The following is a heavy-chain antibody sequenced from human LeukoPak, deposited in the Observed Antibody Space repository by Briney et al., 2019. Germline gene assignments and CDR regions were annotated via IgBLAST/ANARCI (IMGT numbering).Heavy chain of an antibody. J-gene: IGHJ5*02. CDR1: GGSFSGYY. Sequence: SETLSLTCAVYGGSFSGYYWSWIRQPPGKGLEWIGEINHSGSTNYNPSLKSRVTISVDTSKNQFSLKLNSVTAADTAVYYCARENPYKVLLRPQSNWFDPWGQGTLVTVSS. CDR2: INHSGST. CDR3: ARENPYKVLLRPQSNWFDP. D-gene: IGHD2-15*01. V-gene: IGHV4-34*01.